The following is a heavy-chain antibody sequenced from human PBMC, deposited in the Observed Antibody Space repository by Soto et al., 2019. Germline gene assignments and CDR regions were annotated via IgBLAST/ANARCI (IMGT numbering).Heavy chain of an antibody. Sequence: EVQLVESGGGVVQPGGSLRLSCAASGFTFSSYWMSWVRQAPGKGLEWVANIKQDGSEKYYVDSVKGRFTISRDNAKNALYLQMNSLRAEDTAVYYCARGRSGWYTPGGTWGQGTLVNVSS. D-gene: IGHD6-19*01. J-gene: IGHJ4*02. CDR1: GFTFSSYW. V-gene: IGHV3-7*03. CDR3: ARGRSGWYTPGGT. CDR2: IKQDGSEK.